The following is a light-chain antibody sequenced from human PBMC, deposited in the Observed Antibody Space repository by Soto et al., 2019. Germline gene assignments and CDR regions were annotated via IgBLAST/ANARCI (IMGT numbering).Light chain of an antibody. CDR2: DVS. CDR3: SSYTSSSLYV. CDR1: SSDVGGYSY. J-gene: IGLJ1*01. Sequence: LTQPASVSGSPGQSITISCTGTSSDVGGYSYVSWYQQHPGKAPKLMIYDVSNRPSGVSNRFSGSKSGNTASLTISGLQAEDEADYYCSSYTSSSLYVFGTGTKVTVL. V-gene: IGLV2-14*01.